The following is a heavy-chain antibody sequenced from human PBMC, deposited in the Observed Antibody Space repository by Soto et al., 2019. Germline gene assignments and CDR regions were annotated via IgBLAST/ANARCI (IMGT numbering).Heavy chain of an antibody. CDR3: ARDHSIAVAGTGAFDI. Sequence: SETLSLTCTASGGSISSYYWSWIRQPPGKGLERIGYNYYSGSTNYNPSLKSRVTISVDTSKNQFSLKLSSVTAADTAVYYCARDHSIAVAGTGAFDIWGQGTMVTVPS. J-gene: IGHJ3*02. D-gene: IGHD6-19*01. CDR2: NYYSGST. CDR1: GGSISSYY. V-gene: IGHV4-59*01.